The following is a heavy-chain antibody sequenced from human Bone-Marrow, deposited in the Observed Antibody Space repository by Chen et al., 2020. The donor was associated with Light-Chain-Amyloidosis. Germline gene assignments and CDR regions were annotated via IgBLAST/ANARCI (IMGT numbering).Heavy chain of an antibody. Sequence: QLVETGGGLLRQGGSLALTCERHGFSVRNSYTSWSRQAPGQGLEWVSVIYSGSSANYADSVKGRFIISRDNSKNTLYLQMNSLRAEYTAVYYCARDLKEYHREGAYFFSYIDVWGQGTTVTVSS. CDR3: ARDLKEYHREGAYFFSYIDV. CDR1: GFSVRNSY. V-gene: IGHV3-53*02. CDR2: IYSGSSA. D-gene: IGHD3-16*01. J-gene: IGHJ6*03.